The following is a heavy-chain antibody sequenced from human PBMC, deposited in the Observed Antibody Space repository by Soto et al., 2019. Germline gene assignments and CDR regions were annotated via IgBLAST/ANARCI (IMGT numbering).Heavy chain of an antibody. CDR2: ISYDGNLA. Sequence: QVELVESGGGVVQPGRSLRLSCAASGFTFSSYAMHWVRQAPGKGLEWVAVISYDGNLAYYADSVKGRFTISRDNSKNTLYLQMNSLRTEDTAIYYCAKEGPITNWYFDYWGQGTLVTVSS. D-gene: IGHD1-1*01. V-gene: IGHV3-30*18. J-gene: IGHJ4*02. CDR3: AKEGPITNWYFDY. CDR1: GFTFSSYA.